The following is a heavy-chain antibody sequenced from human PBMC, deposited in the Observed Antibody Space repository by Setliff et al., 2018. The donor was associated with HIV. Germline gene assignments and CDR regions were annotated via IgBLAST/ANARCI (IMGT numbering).Heavy chain of an antibody. CDR2: IYDSEST. CDR1: GFSLSTSGMC. CDR3: ARIFGDQGYYYGMDV. D-gene: IGHD3-3*01. V-gene: IGHV4-31*03. J-gene: IGHJ6*02. Sequence: SGPTLVNPKETLTLTCTFSGFSLSTSGMCVSWIRQPPGKGLEWIGNIYDSESTYYNPSLKSRVTISVDTSKNQFSLKLSSVIAADTAVYYCARIFGDQGYYYGMDVWGQGTTVTVS.